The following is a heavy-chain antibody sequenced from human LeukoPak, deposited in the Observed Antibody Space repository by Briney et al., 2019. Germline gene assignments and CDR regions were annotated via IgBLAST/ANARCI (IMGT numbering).Heavy chain of an antibody. D-gene: IGHD2-15*01. CDR1: GGSFNNYY. Sequence: PSETQSLTCTVSGGSFNNYYWSWIRQPAGKGLEWIGRIYTRGCTNYNPSLKSRVTMSVDTSKNQFSLKLSSVTAADTAVYYCARGRYCSADICSGGDAFDIWGQGTMVSVSS. CDR2: IYTRGCT. CDR3: ARGRYCSADICSGGDAFDI. J-gene: IGHJ3*02. V-gene: IGHV4-4*07.